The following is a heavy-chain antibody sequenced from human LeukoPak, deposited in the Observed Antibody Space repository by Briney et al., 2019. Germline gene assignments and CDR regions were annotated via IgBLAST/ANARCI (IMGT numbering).Heavy chain of an antibody. CDR3: ARDSSIAAAGTYYFDY. D-gene: IGHD6-13*01. J-gene: IGHJ4*02. V-gene: IGHV4-61*02. CDR1: GGSISSGSYY. CDR2: IYTSGST. Sequence: SETLSLTCTVSGGSISSGSYYWSWIRQPAGKGLEWIGRIYTSGSTNYNPSLKSRVTISVDTSKNQFSLKLSSVTAADTAVYYCARDSSIAAAGTYYFDYWGQGTLVTVSS.